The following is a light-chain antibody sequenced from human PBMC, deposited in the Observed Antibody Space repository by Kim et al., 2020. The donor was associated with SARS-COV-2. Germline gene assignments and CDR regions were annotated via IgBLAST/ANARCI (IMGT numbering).Light chain of an antibody. CDR2: AAS. J-gene: IGKJ1*01. Sequence: ASVGDRVTITCRASQSIRRYINWYQQKPGKAPNLLIYAASSLQSGVPSRVSGSGSGTDFTLTISSLQPEDVATYYCQQSYSTPWTFGQGTKVDIK. V-gene: IGKV1-39*01. CDR1: QSIRRY. CDR3: QQSYSTPWT.